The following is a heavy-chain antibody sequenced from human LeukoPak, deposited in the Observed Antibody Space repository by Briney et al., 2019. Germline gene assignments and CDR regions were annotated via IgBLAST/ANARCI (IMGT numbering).Heavy chain of an antibody. J-gene: IGHJ4*02. CDR3: ARGFPQGIDY. CDR1: GGSISRYY. CDR2: IYYSGGT. V-gene: IGHV4-59*01. Sequence: SETLSLTCTDSGGSISRYYWSWIRQPPGKGLEGMGYIYYSGGTNYNPSLTSRVTISVDTSQNQFPLKLSSVTAADTAVYYCARGFPQGIDYWGQGTLVTASS. D-gene: IGHD2/OR15-2a*01.